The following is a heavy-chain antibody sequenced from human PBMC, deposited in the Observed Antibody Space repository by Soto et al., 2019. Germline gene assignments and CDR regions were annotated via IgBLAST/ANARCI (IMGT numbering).Heavy chain of an antibody. D-gene: IGHD4-17*01. CDR3: ARGITDYGGNYCYYYYYGMDV. CDR1: GGTCSIYA. V-gene: IGHV1-69*13. J-gene: IGHJ6*02. CDR2: IIPIFGTA. Sequence: SVKVSCKASGGTCSIYAISCVLQSPVQWLDWMGGIIPIFGTANYAQKFQGRVTITADESTSTAYMELSSLRSEDTAVYYCARGITDYGGNYCYYYYYGMDVWGQGTTVTVSS.